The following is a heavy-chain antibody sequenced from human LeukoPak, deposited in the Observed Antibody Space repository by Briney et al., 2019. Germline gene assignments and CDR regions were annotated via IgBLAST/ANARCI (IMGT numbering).Heavy chain of an antibody. CDR3: ARETTSPTYSSGHYNYGLEV. CDR1: GDSVSSNSAA. D-gene: IGHD6-19*01. Sequence: PSQTLSLTCAISGDSVSSNSAAWNWIRQSPSRGLEWLGRTYYRSKWFYEYPLSLKSRTTLNPDIVKNMVSLQLDSVTPEDTAIYYCARETTSPTYSSGHYNYGLEVWGQGTTVTVSS. J-gene: IGHJ6*02. V-gene: IGHV6-1*01. CDR2: TYYRSKWFY.